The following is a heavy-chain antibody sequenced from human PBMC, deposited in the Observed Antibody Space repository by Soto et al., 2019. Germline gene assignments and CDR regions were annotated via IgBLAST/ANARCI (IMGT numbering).Heavy chain of an antibody. D-gene: IGHD4-4*01. CDR3: ARPLWRDDYNWGYFDL. CDR2: ISYDGSNK. V-gene: IGHV3-30-3*01. CDR1: GFTFSSYA. J-gene: IGHJ2*01. Sequence: QVQLVESGGGVVQPGRSLRLSCAASGFTFSSYAMHWVRQAPGKGLEWVAVISYDGSNKHYADSVKGRFTISRDNSKNTLFLQMNSLRAEATAVYYCARPLWRDDYNWGYFDLWGRGTLVTVSS.